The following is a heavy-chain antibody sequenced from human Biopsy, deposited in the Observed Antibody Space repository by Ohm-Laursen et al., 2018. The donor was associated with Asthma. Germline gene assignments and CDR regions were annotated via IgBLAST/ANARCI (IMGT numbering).Heavy chain of an antibody. J-gene: IGHJ4*02. D-gene: IGHD4-17*01. V-gene: IGHV1-24*01. CDR1: GYSLTDLS. CDR3: ASDFPKDYVRYNFQF. CDR2: RDHEEGGT. Sequence: VASVKVSCKISGYSLTDLSMHWVRQAPGQGLEWMGGRDHEEGGTVNARRFQGRVTMTEDTSTDTAYMELSSLGSDDTAVYYCASDFPKDYVRYNFQFWGQGTLVTVSS.